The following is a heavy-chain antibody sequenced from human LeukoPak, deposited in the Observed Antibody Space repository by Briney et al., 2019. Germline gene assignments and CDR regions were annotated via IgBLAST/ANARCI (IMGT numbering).Heavy chain of an antibody. CDR2: IYYSGTT. CDR3: ARHKWDGFNCFDY. CDR1: GGFVSSGSYY. J-gene: IGHJ4*02. V-gene: IGHV4-61*01. Sequence: SETLSLTCTVSGGFVSSGSYYWSWIRQPPGKGLEWVGYIYYSGTTNYNPSLKSRVTISVDRSKNQFSLKLSSVTAADTAVYYCARHKWDGFNCFDYWGQGTLVTVSS. D-gene: IGHD5-24*01.